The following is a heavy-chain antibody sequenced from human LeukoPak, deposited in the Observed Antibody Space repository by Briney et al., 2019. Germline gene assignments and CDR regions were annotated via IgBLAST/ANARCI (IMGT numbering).Heavy chain of an antibody. J-gene: IGHJ4*02. CDR3: AARQRVGAIDY. D-gene: IGHD1-26*01. CDR2: VDPEDGET. V-gene: IGHV1-69-2*01. Sequence: ASVKVSRKVSGYTFTDYYMHWVQQAPGKGLEWMGLVDPEDGETIYAEKFQGRVTITADTSTDTAYMELSSLRSEDTAVYYCAARQRVGAIDYWGQGTLVTVSS. CDR1: GYTFTDYY.